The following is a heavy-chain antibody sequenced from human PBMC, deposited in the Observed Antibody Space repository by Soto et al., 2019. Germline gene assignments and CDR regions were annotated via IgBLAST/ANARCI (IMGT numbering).Heavy chain of an antibody. CDR3: ARDILSGGAYPDS. Sequence: GGSLRLSCAASGFTFSTYTMNWVRQAPGKGLEWISSISSGSSYIYYAGSVKGRFTISRDNAKNSLFLQMNSLRADDTAVYYCARDILSGGAYPDSWGQGTKVTVSS. CDR2: ISSGSSYI. V-gene: IGHV3-21*01. J-gene: IGHJ5*01. D-gene: IGHD3-10*01. CDR1: GFTFSTYT.